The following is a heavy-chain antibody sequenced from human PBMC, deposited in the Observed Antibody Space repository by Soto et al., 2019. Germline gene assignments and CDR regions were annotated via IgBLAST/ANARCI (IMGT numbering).Heavy chain of an antibody. D-gene: IGHD2-2*01. Sequence: QVQLQESGPGLVKPSQTMSLTCTVSGGSINSGDYSWSGIRQHPGKGLEWIGYIFYSGSTYYNPSLKRRVTISVDTSKNQFSLTLSSVTAAYTAVYYCARDMRGGSYGMDVWGQGTTVTVSS. CDR2: IFYSGST. V-gene: IGHV4-31*03. J-gene: IGHJ6*02. CDR1: GGSINSGDYS. CDR3: ARDMRGGSYGMDV.